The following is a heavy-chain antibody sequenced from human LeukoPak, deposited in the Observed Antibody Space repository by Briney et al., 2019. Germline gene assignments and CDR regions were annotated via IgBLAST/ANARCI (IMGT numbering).Heavy chain of an antibody. CDR2: IYSGVPT. V-gene: IGHV4-4*09. CDR1: DVSISRFY. J-gene: IGHJ4*02. D-gene: IGHD1-1*01. CDR3: VQTTGWPGFDY. Sequence: PSETLSLTCTTSDVSISRFYWSWVRQPPGKGLEWIGNIYSGVPTYFNPSLKSRVIISVDTSKNQFSLNLTSVTAADTAMYYCVQTTGWPGFDYWGQGILVTVSS.